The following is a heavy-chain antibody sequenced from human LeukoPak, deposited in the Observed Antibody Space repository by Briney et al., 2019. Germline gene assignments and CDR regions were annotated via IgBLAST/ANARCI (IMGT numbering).Heavy chain of an antibody. CDR2: INPNSGGT. CDR3: ARDLSLRGKYSSGWYRDY. Sequence: ASVKVSCKASGYTFTGYYMHWVRQAPGQGLEWMGWINPNSGGTNYAQKFQGRVTMTRDTSISTAYMELSRLRSDDTAMYYCARDLSLRGKYSSGWYRDYWGQGTLVTVSS. D-gene: IGHD6-19*01. J-gene: IGHJ4*02. V-gene: IGHV1-2*02. CDR1: GYTFTGYY.